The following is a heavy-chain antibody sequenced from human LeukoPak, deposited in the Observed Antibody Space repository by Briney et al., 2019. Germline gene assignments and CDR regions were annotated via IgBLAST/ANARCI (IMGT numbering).Heavy chain of an antibody. J-gene: IGHJ4*02. V-gene: IGHV3-30*02. CDR1: GFTFSSYG. Sequence: GGSLRLSCAASGFTFSSYGMHWVRQAPGKGLEGVAFIRYDGSNKYYADSVKGRFTISRDNSKNTLYLQMNSLRAEDTAVYYCAKGGSSSWSVDYWGQGTLVTVSS. D-gene: IGHD6-13*01. CDR2: IRYDGSNK. CDR3: AKGGSSSWSVDY.